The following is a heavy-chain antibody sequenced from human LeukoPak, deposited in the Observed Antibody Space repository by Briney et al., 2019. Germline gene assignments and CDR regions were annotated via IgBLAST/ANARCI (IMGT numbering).Heavy chain of an antibody. V-gene: IGHV4-59*01. D-gene: IGHD4-17*01. Sequence: NPSETLSLTCNVSGGSISSYYWNWIRQPPGKGLEWIGYIYYSGSTNYNPSLKSRVTISVDTSKNQFSLKLSSVTAADTAVYYCAGVRYGDHQGYYAFDIWGQGTMVTVSS. CDR1: GGSISSYY. CDR3: AGVRYGDHQGYYAFDI. J-gene: IGHJ3*02. CDR2: IYYSGST.